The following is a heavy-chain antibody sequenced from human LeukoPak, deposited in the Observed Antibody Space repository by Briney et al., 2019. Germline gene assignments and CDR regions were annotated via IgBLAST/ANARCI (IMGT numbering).Heavy chain of an antibody. D-gene: IGHD3-9*01. CDR3: ARVLGRYDISNWFDP. CDR1: GFTFSDYY. V-gene: IGHV3-11*01. Sequence: GGSLRLSCTASGFTFSDYYMSWVRRAPGGGLESVSYISGSVRSISYADSVKGRFTVSRDNDKNSLYLQMNSLRAEDTAVYYCARVLGRYDISNWFDPWGQGTLVTVSS. J-gene: IGHJ5*02. CDR2: ISGSVRSI.